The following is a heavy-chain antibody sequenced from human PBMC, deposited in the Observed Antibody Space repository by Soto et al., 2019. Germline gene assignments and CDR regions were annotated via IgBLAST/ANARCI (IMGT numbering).Heavy chain of an antibody. CDR1: GGSISSGGYY. CDR2: IYYSGST. J-gene: IGHJ6*02. V-gene: IGHV4-31*03. Sequence: QVQLQESGPGLVKPSQTLSLTCTVSGGSISSGGYYWSWIRQHPGKGLEWIGYIYYSGSTYYNPSLKSRVTISVDSSKNQFSLKLSSVTAADTAVYYCASVRWGWGYYYGMDVWGQGNTVTVSS. CDR3: ASVRWGWGYYYGMDV. D-gene: IGHD6-19*01.